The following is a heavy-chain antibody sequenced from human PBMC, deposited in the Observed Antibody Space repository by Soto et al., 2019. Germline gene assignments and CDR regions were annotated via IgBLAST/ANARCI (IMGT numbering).Heavy chain of an antibody. Sequence: SETLSLTCTVSGGSVSSGSYYWSWIRQPPGKGLEWIGYIYYSGSTNYNPSLKSRVTISVDTSKNQFSLKLSSVTAADTAVYYCARDERSGGSWYFDYWGQGTLVTVSS. CDR2: IYYSGST. V-gene: IGHV4-61*01. D-gene: IGHD2-15*01. J-gene: IGHJ4*02. CDR3: ARDERSGGSWYFDY. CDR1: GGSVSSGSYY.